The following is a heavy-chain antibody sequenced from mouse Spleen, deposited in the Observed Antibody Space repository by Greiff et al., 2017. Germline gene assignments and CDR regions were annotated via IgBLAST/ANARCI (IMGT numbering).Heavy chain of an antibody. CDR3: TTSDYDEGGDPMDY. CDR1: GFNIKDDY. D-gene: IGHD2-4*01. Sequence: VHVKQSGAELVRPGASVKLSCTASGFNIKDDYMHWVKQRPEQGLEWIGWIDPENGDTEYASKFQGKATITADTSSNTAYLQLSSLTSEDTAVYYCTTSDYDEGGDPMDYWGQGTSVTVSS. CDR2: IDPENGDT. V-gene: IGHV14-4*01. J-gene: IGHJ4*01.